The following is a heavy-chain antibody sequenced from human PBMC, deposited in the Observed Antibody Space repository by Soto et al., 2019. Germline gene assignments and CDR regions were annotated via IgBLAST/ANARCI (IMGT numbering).Heavy chain of an antibody. CDR2: IWYDGTNQ. J-gene: IGHJ4*02. CDR1: GFTFSRHN. CDR3: AREGDQYYFDY. Sequence: QLQLVESGGGVVQPGRSLRLSCTASGFTFSRHNMHWVRQAPGKGLEWVAAIWYDGTNQYYVGSVKGRFTIFRDNSKNTLYLQMNSLRAEDAAVYYCAREGDQYYFDYWGQGTLVTVSS. V-gene: IGHV3-33*01. D-gene: IGHD2-21*02.